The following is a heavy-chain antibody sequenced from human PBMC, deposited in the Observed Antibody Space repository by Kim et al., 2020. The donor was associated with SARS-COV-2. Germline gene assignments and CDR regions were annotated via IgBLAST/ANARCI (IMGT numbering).Heavy chain of an antibody. J-gene: IGHJ5*02. CDR2: MYYLGST. V-gene: IGHV4-59*08. CDR3: ARQAGRKFDP. D-gene: IGHD3-10*01. Sequence: SETLSLTCTVSGASIKEYYWSWIRQAPGKGLEWISYMYYLGSTNYNPSLKSRVTVSLDTSKNQFNLKLSSVTVADTAVYYCARQAGRKFDPWGQGTPVTV. CDR1: GASIKEYY.